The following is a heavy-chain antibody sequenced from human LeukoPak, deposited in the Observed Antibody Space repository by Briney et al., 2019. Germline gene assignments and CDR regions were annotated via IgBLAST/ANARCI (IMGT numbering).Heavy chain of an antibody. V-gene: IGHV4-39*02. Sequence: SETLSLTCTVSGGSISSSSYYWGWIRQPPGKGLEWIGSIYYSGSTYYNPSLKSRVTISVDTSKNQFSLKLGSVTAADTAVYYCAREHIVLMVYASNWFDPWGQGTLVTVSS. D-gene: IGHD2-8*01. CDR3: AREHIVLMVYASNWFDP. CDR2: IYYSGST. CDR1: GGSISSSSYY. J-gene: IGHJ5*02.